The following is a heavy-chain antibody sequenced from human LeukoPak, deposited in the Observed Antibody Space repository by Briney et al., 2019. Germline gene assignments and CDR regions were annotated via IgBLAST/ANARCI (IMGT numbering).Heavy chain of an antibody. CDR1: GGSISSGGYY. CDR3: ARGVAVVVAATPRNDAFDI. D-gene: IGHD2-15*01. Sequence: PSETLSLTCTVSGGSISSGGYYWSWIRQHPGKGLEWIGYIYYSGSTNYNPSLKSRVTISVDTSKNQFSLKLSSVTAADTAVYYCARGVAVVVAATPRNDAFDIWGQGTMVTVSS. CDR2: IYYSGST. V-gene: IGHV4-61*08. J-gene: IGHJ3*02.